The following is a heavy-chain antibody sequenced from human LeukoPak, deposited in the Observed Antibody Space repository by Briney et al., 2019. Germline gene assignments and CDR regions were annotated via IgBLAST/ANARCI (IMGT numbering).Heavy chain of an antibody. Sequence: GASVKVSCKASGYTFTGYYMHWVRQAAGQGLEWVGWINPNSGGTNYAQKFQGRVTMTRDTSISTAYMELSRLRSDDTAVYYCARVRITGRPGGFDYWGQGTLVTVSS. V-gene: IGHV1-2*02. CDR3: ARVRITGRPGGFDY. CDR2: INPNSGGT. D-gene: IGHD1-20*01. CDR1: GYTFTGYY. J-gene: IGHJ4*02.